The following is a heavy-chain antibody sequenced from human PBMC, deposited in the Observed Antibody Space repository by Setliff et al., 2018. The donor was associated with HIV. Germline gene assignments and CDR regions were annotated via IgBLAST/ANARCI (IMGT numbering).Heavy chain of an antibody. D-gene: IGHD3-10*01. J-gene: IGHJ5*02. CDR3: ASGWATMRRGVLTSGWFEP. CDR1: GGTISSSSYF. V-gene: IGHV4-39*01. Sequence: PSETLSLTCPVSGGTISSSSYFWGWIRQPPGKGLEWIGNFYYAGSSYYNPSLKRRVTISVDTAKNQFYLRLSSVTAADTAVYYCASGWATMRRGVLTSGWFEPWGPGTLVTVSS. CDR2: FYYAGSS.